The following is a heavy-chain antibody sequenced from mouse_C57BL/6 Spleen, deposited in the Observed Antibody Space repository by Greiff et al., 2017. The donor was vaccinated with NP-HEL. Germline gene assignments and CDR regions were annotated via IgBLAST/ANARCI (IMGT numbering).Heavy chain of an antibody. Sequence: EVQLQQSGPELVKPGASVKISCKASGYTFTDYYMNWVKQSHGKSLEWIGDINPNNGGTSYNQKFKGKATLTVDKSSSTAYMELRSLTSEDSAVYYCARAALRREAMDYWGQGTSVTVSS. CDR2: INPNNGGT. D-gene: IGHD2-12*01. J-gene: IGHJ4*01. V-gene: IGHV1-26*01. CDR3: ARAALRREAMDY. CDR1: GYTFTDYY.